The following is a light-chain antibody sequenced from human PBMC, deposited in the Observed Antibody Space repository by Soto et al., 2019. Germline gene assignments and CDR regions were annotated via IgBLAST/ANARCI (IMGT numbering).Light chain of an antibody. CDR2: DDS. Sequence: YGVTQPPSVSVAPGQTAGSSCGGNNIGLKRVHWYQQKPGLAPVVVVYDDSDRPSGIPERFSGANSGDTATLTISRVEAGDEADYYCHVWDSSSGHYIFGTGTKVTV. J-gene: IGLJ1*01. CDR1: NIGLKR. CDR3: HVWDSSSGHYI. V-gene: IGLV3-21*02.